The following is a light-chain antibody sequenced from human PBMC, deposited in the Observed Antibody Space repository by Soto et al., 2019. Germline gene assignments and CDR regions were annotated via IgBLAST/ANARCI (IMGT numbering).Light chain of an antibody. J-gene: IGLJ3*02. CDR1: SRDIGAYDY. CDR3: GTWDSSLSAWV. CDR2: DVS. Sequence: QSVLTQPASVSGSPGQSVTISCTGTSRDIGAYDYVSWYQQHPGGVPKLLIYDVSSRPSGVSSRFSGSKSGTSATLGITGLQTGDEADYYCGTWDSSLSAWVFGGGTKLTVL. V-gene: IGLV2-14*03.